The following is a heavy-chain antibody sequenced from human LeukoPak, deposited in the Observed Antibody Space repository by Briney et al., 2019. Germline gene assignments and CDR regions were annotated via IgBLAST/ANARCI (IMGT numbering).Heavy chain of an antibody. Sequence: PSETLSLTCTVSGGSICSYYWSWIRQPAGKGLEWIGRIYTSGSTNYNPSLKSRVTMSVDTSKNQFSLKLSSVTAADTAVYYCARDSGPPDYYYYGMDVWGQGTTVTVSS. CDR2: IYTSGST. CDR1: GGSICSYY. CDR3: ARDSGPPDYYYYGMDV. J-gene: IGHJ6*02. V-gene: IGHV4-4*07. D-gene: IGHD6-25*01.